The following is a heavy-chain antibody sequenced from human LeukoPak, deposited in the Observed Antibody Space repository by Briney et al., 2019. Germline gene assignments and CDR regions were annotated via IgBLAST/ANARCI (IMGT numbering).Heavy chain of an antibody. J-gene: IGHJ5*02. CDR3: ARDTYYYDSSGYPNNWFDP. Sequence: SETLSLTCTVSGGSISSYYWSWIRQPPGKGLEWIGYIYSSGSTNYNPSLKSRVTISVDTSKNQFSLKLSSVTAADTAAYYCARDTYYYDSSGYPNNWFDPWGQGTLVTVSS. D-gene: IGHD3-22*01. CDR1: GGSISSYY. CDR2: IYSSGST. V-gene: IGHV4-4*08.